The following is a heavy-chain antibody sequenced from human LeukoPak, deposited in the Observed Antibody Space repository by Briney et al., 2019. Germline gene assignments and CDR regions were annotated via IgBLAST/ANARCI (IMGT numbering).Heavy chain of an antibody. CDR1: GFTFSSSW. Sequence: GGTLRLSCVVSGFTFSSSWMSWVRQAPGKGLEWVANIKQDGSEKYYVDSVKGRFTISRDNAKNSLYMQMNSLRADDTAVYYCAKISYDNRAYYDYWGQGTLVTVSS. CDR3: AKISYDNRAYYDY. CDR2: IKQDGSEK. J-gene: IGHJ4*02. V-gene: IGHV3-7*05. D-gene: IGHD3-22*01.